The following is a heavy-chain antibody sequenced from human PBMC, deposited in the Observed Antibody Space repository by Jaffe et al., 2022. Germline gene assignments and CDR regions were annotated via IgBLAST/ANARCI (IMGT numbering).Heavy chain of an antibody. Sequence: EVQLVESGGGLVQPGGSLRLSCAASGFTFSTYWMTWVRQTPAKGLQWVANIKQDGSEQSYVGSVKGRFTISRDNAKNSLFLQMNSLRPEDTAVYYCARGLPGYGAYIHWGQGTLVTVSS. D-gene: IGHD5-18*01. CDR1: GFTFSTYW. CDR3: ARGLPGYGAYIH. CDR2: IKQDGSEQ. V-gene: IGHV3-7*05. J-gene: IGHJ4*02.